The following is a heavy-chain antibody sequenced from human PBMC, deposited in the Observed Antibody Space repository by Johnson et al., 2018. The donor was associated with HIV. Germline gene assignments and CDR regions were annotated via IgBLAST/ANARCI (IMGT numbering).Heavy chain of an antibody. CDR1: GFTFSSYY. CDR3: TTGLYWNDAFDI. D-gene: IGHD1-1*01. Sequence: PGRSLRLSCAASGFTFSSYYMNCVRQASGNGLELVGQVNPNGGITYLIDSDKDRFSTSRDNAKNTLHLQMNSLKTEDTAVYYCTTGLYWNDAFDIWGQGTMVTVSS. J-gene: IGHJ3*02. CDR2: VNPNGGIT. V-gene: IGHV3-25*04.